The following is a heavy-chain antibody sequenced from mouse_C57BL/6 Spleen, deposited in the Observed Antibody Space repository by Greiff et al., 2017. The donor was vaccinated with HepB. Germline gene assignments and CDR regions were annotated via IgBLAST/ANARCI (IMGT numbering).Heavy chain of an antibody. J-gene: IGHJ1*03. CDR2: ISSGGDYI. V-gene: IGHV5-9-1*02. CDR3: TRAPNWDWYFDV. Sequence: EVKVVESGEGLVKPGGSLKLSCAASGFTFSSYAMSWVRQTPEKRLEWVAYISSGGDYIYYADTVKGRFTISRDNARNTLYLQMSSLKSEDTAMYYCTRAPNWDWYFDVWGTGTTVTVSS. CDR1: GFTFSSYA. D-gene: IGHD4-1*02.